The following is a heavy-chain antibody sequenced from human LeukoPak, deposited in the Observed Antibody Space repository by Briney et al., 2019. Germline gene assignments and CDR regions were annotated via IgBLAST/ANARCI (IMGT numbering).Heavy chain of an antibody. J-gene: IGHJ4*02. Sequence: GGSLRLSCAASGFTFSSYAMHWVRQAPGKGLEWVAVISYDGSNKYYADSVKGRFTISRDNAKNSLYLQMNSLRAEDTALYYCAKTPMATVTTLPDFDYWGQGTLVTVSS. D-gene: IGHD4-17*01. CDR2: ISYDGSNK. V-gene: IGHV3-30-3*02. CDR1: GFTFSSYA. CDR3: AKTPMATVTTLPDFDY.